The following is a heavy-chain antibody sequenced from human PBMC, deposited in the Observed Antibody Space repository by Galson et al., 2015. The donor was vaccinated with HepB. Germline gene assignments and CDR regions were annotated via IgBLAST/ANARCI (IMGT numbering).Heavy chain of an antibody. CDR1: GYTFTNYA. V-gene: IGHV7-4-1*02. CDR2: INTNTGNP. J-gene: IGHJ2*01. CDR3: ARGAAGTPAGWYFDL. Sequence: SVKVSCKASGYTFTNYAMNWVRQAPGQGPEWMGWINTNTGNPTYAQGFTGRFVFSLGTSVSTAYLQISRLKAEDTAVYYCARGAAGTPAGWYFDLWGRGTLVTVSS. D-gene: IGHD1-1*01.